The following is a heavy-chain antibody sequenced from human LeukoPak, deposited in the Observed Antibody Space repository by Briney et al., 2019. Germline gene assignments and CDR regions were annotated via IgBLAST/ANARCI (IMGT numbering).Heavy chain of an antibody. V-gene: IGHV4-31*03. J-gene: IGHJ3*02. Sequence: SETLSLTCTVSGGSISSGGYYWSWIRQHPGKGLEWIVYIYYSGSTYYNPSLKSRVTISVDTSKNQFSQKLSSVTAADTAVYYCARDPSDCSGGSCYPGYAFDIWGQGTMVTVSS. CDR2: IYYSGST. D-gene: IGHD2-15*01. CDR1: GGSISSGGYY. CDR3: ARDPSDCSGGSCYPGYAFDI.